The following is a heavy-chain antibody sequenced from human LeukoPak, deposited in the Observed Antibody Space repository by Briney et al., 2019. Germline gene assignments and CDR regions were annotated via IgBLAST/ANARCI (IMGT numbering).Heavy chain of an antibody. D-gene: IGHD2-21*02. Sequence: GESLKISCTSSGYNFTNYWIGWVRQMPGKGLEWMETIYVGDSDTRYSPSFQGQVTISVDRSISTAYLPWSSLKASDTGMYYCARFVVATAVTWFDPWGQGTLVIVSS. CDR3: ARFVVATAVTWFDP. V-gene: IGHV5-51*01. CDR1: GYNFTNYW. J-gene: IGHJ5*02. CDR2: IYVGDSDT.